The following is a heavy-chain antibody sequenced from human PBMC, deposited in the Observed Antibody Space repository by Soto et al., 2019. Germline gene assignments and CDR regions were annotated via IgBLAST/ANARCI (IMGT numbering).Heavy chain of an antibody. Sequence: ASETLSLTCTVSGDSVSSASFYWIWIRQAPGKGLEWIGFIYFSGGTNYNPSLKSRVTMSLDTSKNQFSLKLRSVTPADTAVYFCARVNSGRNWFDPRGQGTLVTVSS. CDR1: GDSVSSASFY. D-gene: IGHD6-19*01. CDR2: IYFSGGT. CDR3: ARVNSGRNWFDP. V-gene: IGHV4-61*01. J-gene: IGHJ5*02.